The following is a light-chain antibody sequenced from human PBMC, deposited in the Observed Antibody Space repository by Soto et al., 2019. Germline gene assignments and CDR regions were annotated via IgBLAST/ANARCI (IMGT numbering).Light chain of an antibody. J-gene: IGLJ1*01. CDR3: SSYRSIGSLV. CDR2: EVS. CDR1: SSDLAIYNY. V-gene: IGLV2-14*01. Sequence: QSALTQPASVSGSPGQSITISCTGTSSDLAIYNYVSWYQQQPGKAPKLMIYEVSNRPSGVSTRFSGSKSGNTASLTISGLQADDEGDYYCSSYRSIGSLVFGTGTKLTVL.